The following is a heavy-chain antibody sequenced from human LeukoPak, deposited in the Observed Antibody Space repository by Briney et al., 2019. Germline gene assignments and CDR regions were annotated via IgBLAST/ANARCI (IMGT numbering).Heavy chain of an antibody. CDR2: IYYSGST. D-gene: IGHD3-22*01. V-gene: IGHV4-59*01. Sequence: PSETLSLTCTVSGGSISSYYWSWIQQPPGKGLEWIGYIYYSGSTNYNPSLKSRVTISVDTSKNQFSLKLSSVTAADTAVYYCARGSRDSSGSYYFDYWGQGTLVTVSS. CDR1: GGSISSYY. CDR3: ARGSRDSSGSYYFDY. J-gene: IGHJ4*02.